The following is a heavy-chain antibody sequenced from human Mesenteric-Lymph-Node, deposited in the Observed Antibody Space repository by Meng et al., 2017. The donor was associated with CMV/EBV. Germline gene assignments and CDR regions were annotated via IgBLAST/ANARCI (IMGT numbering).Heavy chain of an antibody. CDR2: INPSGGST. J-gene: IGHJ6*02. V-gene: IGHV1-46*01. D-gene: IGHD3-3*01. CDR3: ARDLPREEYYDFWSGYYKANYYYGMDV. Sequence: ASVKVSCKASGYTFTSYYMHWVRQAPGQGLEWMGIINPSGGSTSYAQKFQGRVTMTRDTSTSTVYMELSSLRSEDTAVYYCARDLPREEYYDFWSGYYKANYYYGMDVWGQGTTVTVSS. CDR1: GYTFTSYY.